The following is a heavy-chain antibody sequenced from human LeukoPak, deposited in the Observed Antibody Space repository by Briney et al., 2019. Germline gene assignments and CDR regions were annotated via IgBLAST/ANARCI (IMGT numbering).Heavy chain of an antibody. Sequence: SETLSLTCSVSGGSINGDYWSWLRQTPGKGLEWIGYIHYSGRTSYNPSLKSRVTISVDTSKNQFSLRLAFVTAADTAVYYCAKETVVVPADDWFGPWGQGTLVTVSS. CDR1: GGSINGDY. D-gene: IGHD2-21*01. J-gene: IGHJ5*02. CDR2: IHYSGRT. V-gene: IGHV4-59*01. CDR3: AKETVVVPADDWFGP.